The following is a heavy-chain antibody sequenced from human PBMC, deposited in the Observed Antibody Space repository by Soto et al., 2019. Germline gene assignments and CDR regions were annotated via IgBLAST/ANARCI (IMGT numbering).Heavy chain of an antibody. Sequence: QVQLVQSGAEVKKPGSSVKVSCKASGGTFDNYAITWVRQAPGQGLEWMAGIIPLLDSANYAEKFQDRVTSNADESTRTDYMAVRSLRAEDTAVYYCARTYHYDRGGKTYFYYGMDSWGQGTTVTVSS. CDR3: ARTYHYDRGGKTYFYYGMDS. J-gene: IGHJ6*02. CDR1: GGTFDNYA. V-gene: IGHV1-69*12. CDR2: IIPLLDSA. D-gene: IGHD3-22*01.